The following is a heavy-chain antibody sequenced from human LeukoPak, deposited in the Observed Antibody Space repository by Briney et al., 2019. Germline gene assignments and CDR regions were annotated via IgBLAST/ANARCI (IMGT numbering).Heavy chain of an antibody. J-gene: IGHJ1*01. Sequence: PGGSLTLSCAASGFTFTTYGMHWVRQAPGKDLEWVAVISYDGSNKFYADSVKGRFTISRDNSQNTLHLQINSLRAEDTALYYCAKPPKEGLATEYFQHWGQGTLVTVSS. CDR3: AKPPKEGLATEYFQH. CDR1: GFTFTTYG. V-gene: IGHV3-30*18. CDR2: ISYDGSNK.